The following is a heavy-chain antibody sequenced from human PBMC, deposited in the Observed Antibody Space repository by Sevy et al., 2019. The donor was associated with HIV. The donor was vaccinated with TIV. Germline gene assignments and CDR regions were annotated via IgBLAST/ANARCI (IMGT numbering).Heavy chain of an antibody. V-gene: IGHV3-30*04. J-gene: IGHJ4*02. CDR2: ISHDTTVK. CDR3: AGDADGSLNY. Sequence: GGSLRLSCAASGFTFSDYVMHWVRQAPGKGLEWLARISHDTTVKYYADSLKGRFTISRDNSKNTLYLQMNSLRHEDTAGYHGAGDADGSLNYWGQGTLVTVSS. CDR1: GFTFSDYV.